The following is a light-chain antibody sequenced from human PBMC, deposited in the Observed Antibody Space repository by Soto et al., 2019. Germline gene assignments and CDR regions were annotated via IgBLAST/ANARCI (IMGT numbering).Light chain of an antibody. CDR2: TYD. V-gene: IGLV1-44*01. J-gene: IGLJ3*02. CDR1: SSNIGSNT. Sequence: QSVLTQPPSASGTPGQRVTISCSGSSSNIGSNTVNWYQQLPGTAPKLLIHTYDQRPSGVPDRISGSKSGTSASLAISGLQSEDEADYYCAALDDSLNGPVFGGGTKVTVL. CDR3: AALDDSLNGPV.